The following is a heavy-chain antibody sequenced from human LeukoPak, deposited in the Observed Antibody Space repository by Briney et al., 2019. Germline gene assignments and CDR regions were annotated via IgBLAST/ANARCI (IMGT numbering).Heavy chain of an antibody. V-gene: IGHV5-51*01. Sequence: GESLKISCKGSGYSFTSYWIGWVRQMPGKGLEWMGIIYPGDSDTRYSPSFQGQVTISADKSISTAYLQWSSLKASDTAMYYCARIELHYYDSRAFDIWGQGTMVTVSS. CDR1: GYSFTSYW. J-gene: IGHJ3*02. D-gene: IGHD3-22*01. CDR3: ARIELHYYDSRAFDI. CDR2: IYPGDSDT.